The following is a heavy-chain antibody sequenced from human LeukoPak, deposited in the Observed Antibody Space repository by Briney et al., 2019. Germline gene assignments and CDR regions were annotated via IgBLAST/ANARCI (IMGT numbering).Heavy chain of an antibody. Sequence: GGSLRLSCAASGFTFSSYAMNWVRQAPGKGLEWVSVISSSGGTTYYSDSVKGRFIISRDNSKNTLYLQMNSLRAEDTAVYCCAKAGIAVPATPEYCGQGTQVTVSS. V-gene: IGHV3-23*01. J-gene: IGHJ4*02. CDR3: AKAGIAVPATPEY. D-gene: IGHD6-19*01. CDR2: ISSSGGTT. CDR1: GFTFSSYA.